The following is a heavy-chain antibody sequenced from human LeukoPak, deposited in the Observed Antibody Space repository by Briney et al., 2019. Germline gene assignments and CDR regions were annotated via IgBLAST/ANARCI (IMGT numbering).Heavy chain of an antibody. CDR3: ARDDMIVYAFDI. V-gene: IGHV3-66*01. Sequence: GGSLRLSCAASGFTVSSNYMSWVRQAPGKGLEWVSVIYSGGSTYYADSVKGRFTISRDNSKNTLYLQMNSLRAEDTAVYYCARDDMIVYAFDIWGQGTMVTVSS. CDR2: IYSGGST. CDR1: GFTVSSNY. D-gene: IGHD3-22*01. J-gene: IGHJ3*02.